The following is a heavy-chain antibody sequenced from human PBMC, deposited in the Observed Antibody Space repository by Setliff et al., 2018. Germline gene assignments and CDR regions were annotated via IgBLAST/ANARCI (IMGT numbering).Heavy chain of an antibody. CDR3: ARSPFPVDTVMVTTFDS. V-gene: IGHV1-69*13. CDR2: IIPIFGTA. Sequence: SVKVSCKASGGTFSSYAISWVRQAPGQGLEWMGGIIPIFGTANYAQKFQGRVTITADEATSTAYMELSSLKSEDTAVYYCARSPFPVDTVMVTTFDSWGQGTLVTVSS. J-gene: IGHJ4*02. D-gene: IGHD5-18*01. CDR1: GGTFSSYA.